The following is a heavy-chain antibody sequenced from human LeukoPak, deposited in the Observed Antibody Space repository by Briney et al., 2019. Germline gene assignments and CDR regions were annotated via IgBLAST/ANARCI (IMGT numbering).Heavy chain of an antibody. CDR1: GFTLRSYW. Sequence: GSLRLSCAASGFTLRSYWMTWVRQAPGKGLEWIGYVYYSGSTNYNPSLKSRVTISVDTSKNQFSLKLSSVTAADTAVYYCARGTGTAVYWGQGTLVTVSS. V-gene: IGHV4-59*01. D-gene: IGHD6-19*01. CDR3: ARGTGTAVY. CDR2: VYYSGST. J-gene: IGHJ4*02.